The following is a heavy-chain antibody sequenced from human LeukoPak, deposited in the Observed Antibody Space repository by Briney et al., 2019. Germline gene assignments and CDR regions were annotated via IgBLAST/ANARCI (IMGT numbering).Heavy chain of an antibody. D-gene: IGHD4-17*01. Sequence: GGSLRLSCAASGFTFSSYWMSWVRQAPGKGLEWVANIKQDGSEKYYVDSVKGRFTISRDNSKNTLYLQMNSLRGEDTSIYYCAKAGEPYGTGAFDLWGQGAMVTVSS. CDR1: GFTFSSYW. CDR2: IKQDGSEK. V-gene: IGHV3-7*01. CDR3: AKAGEPYGTGAFDL. J-gene: IGHJ3*01.